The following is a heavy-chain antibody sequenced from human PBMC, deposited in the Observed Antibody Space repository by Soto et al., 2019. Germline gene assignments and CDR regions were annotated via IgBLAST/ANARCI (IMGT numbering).Heavy chain of an antibody. CDR2: IDYSGST. V-gene: IGHV4-59*01. D-gene: IGHD2-21*02. Sequence: QVQLQESGPGLVKPSETLSLTCTVSGGSITRYYWSWIRQPPGKGLEWIGYIDYSGSTNYNPSLKSRVTIPVDTSKNQFALKLSAVTAADTAVYYCARGPSAVVVTAIPGYDYGMDVWGQGTTVTVSS. CDR3: ARGPSAVVVTAIPGYDYGMDV. CDR1: GGSITRYY. J-gene: IGHJ6*02.